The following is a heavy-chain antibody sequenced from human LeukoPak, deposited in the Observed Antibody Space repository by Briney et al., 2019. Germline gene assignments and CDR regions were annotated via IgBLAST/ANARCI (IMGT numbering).Heavy chain of an antibody. D-gene: IGHD4-17*01. J-gene: IGHJ3*02. V-gene: IGHV1-46*01. CDR2: ISPSGGST. CDR1: GYTFTSYY. Sequence: ASVKVSCKASGYTFTSYYMHWVRQAPGQGLEWMGIISPSGGSTSYAQKFQGRVTMTRDMSTSTVYMELSSLRSEDTAVYYCASPGSLTTVRYDAFDIWGQGTMVTVSS. CDR3: ASPGSLTTVRYDAFDI.